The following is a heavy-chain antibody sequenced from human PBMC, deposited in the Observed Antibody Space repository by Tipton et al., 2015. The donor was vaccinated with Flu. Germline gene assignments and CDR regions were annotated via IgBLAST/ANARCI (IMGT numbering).Heavy chain of an antibody. D-gene: IGHD3-10*02. CDR3: ARLSYYDVDLKNFYFDH. CDR1: GGSISRSSYN. CDR2: IYYSGRT. J-gene: IGHJ4*02. V-gene: IGHV4-39*01. Sequence: TLSLTCTDSGGSISRSSYNWGWIRQPPGKGLEWIASIYYSGRTYYNPSLESRVTISVDTSKSQFSLMLRSVTAADTAIYYCARLSYYDVDLKNFYFDHWGQGVLVTVSS.